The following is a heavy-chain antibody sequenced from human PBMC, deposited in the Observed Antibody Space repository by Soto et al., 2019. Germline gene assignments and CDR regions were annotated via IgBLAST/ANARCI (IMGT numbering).Heavy chain of an antibody. CDR3: AREAEDLTANFDY. CDR1: GLTFTGNS. J-gene: IGHJ4*02. CDR2: ISSTTNYI. Sequence: EVQLVESGGGLFKPGGSLRLSCAASGLTFTGNSMNWVRQAPGKGLEWVSSISSTTNYIYYGDSMKGRFTISRDNAKNSLYLKMNSLRAEDTAVYYCAREAEDLTANFDYWGQGTLVTVSS. V-gene: IGHV3-21*06.